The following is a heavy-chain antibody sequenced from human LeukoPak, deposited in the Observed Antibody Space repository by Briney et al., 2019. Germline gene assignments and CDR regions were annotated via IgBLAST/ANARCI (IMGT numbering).Heavy chain of an antibody. Sequence: GASVKVSFKASGYTFTSYDINWERQATGQGLEWMGWMNPNSGNTGYAQKFQGRVTMTRNTSISTAYMELSSLRSEDTAVYYCARGRRRSTSSPNWNWFDPWGQGTLVTVSS. D-gene: IGHD2-2*01. V-gene: IGHV1-8*01. CDR2: MNPNSGNT. CDR3: ARGRRRSTSSPNWNWFDP. CDR1: GYTFTSYD. J-gene: IGHJ5*02.